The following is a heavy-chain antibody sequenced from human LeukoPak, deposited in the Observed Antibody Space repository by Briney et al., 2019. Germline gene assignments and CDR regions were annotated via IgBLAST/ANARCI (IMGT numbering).Heavy chain of an antibody. Sequence: GGSLRLSCAVAGITLNNYGMSWVRQARGKGLEWVAGISGSGGGTNYADSVKGRFTISRDNPRNTLYLQMNSLRAEDTAVYFCAKRGVVIRVILVGFHKEAYYFDSWGQGTLVTVSS. CDR2: ISGSGGGT. J-gene: IGHJ4*02. CDR1: GITLNNYG. D-gene: IGHD3-22*01. V-gene: IGHV3-23*01. CDR3: AKRGVVIRVILVGFHKEAYYFDS.